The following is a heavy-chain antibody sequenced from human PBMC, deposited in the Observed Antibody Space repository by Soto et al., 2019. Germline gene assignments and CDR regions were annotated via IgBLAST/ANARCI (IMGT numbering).Heavy chain of an antibody. CDR2: INWNGGST. J-gene: IGHJ3*02. D-gene: IGHD3-3*01. V-gene: IGHV3-20*01. CDR3: ARADRYYDFWSGYSRGAFDI. Sequence: ESGGGVVRPGGSLRLSCAASGFTFDDYGMSWVRQAPGKGLEWVSGINWNGGSTGYADSVKGRFTISRDNAKNSLYLQMNSLRAEDTALYHCARADRYYDFWSGYSRGAFDIWGQGTMVTVSS. CDR1: GFTFDDYG.